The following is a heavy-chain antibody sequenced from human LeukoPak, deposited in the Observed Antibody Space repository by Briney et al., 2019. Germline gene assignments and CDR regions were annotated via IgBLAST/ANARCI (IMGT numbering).Heavy chain of an antibody. CDR3: ARLGVVRGVPSWFDP. Sequence: PSETLSLTCIVSGGSISSYYWSWIRQPPGKGLEWIGYIYYSGSTNYNPSLKSRVTISVDTSKNQFSLKLSSVTAADTAVYYCARLGVVRGVPSWFDPWGQGTLVTVSS. D-gene: IGHD3-10*01. J-gene: IGHJ5*02. CDR1: GGSISSYY. V-gene: IGHV4-59*01. CDR2: IYYSGST.